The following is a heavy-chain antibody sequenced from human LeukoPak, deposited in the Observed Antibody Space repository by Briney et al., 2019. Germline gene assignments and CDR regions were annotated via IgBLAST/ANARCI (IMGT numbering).Heavy chain of an antibody. V-gene: IGHV3-7*02. D-gene: IGHD2-15*01. CDR1: GVTFSIYW. Sequence: GGSLRLSCAASGVTFSIYWMSCVRQGPGEGLGWVANINQDGSGTYYMDSVKGRFTISRDNAKNSLYLQMNSLRAEDTAVYYCAKLYCSGGTCYSFFDGCWGQGTLVTVSS. CDR3: AKLYCSGGTCYSFFDGC. J-gene: IGHJ4*02. CDR2: INQDGSGT.